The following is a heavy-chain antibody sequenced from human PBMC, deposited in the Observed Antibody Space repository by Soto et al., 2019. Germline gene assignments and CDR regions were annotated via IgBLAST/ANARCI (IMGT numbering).Heavy chain of an antibody. CDR3: ARDGGPLWSYGFRTYGMDV. CDR2: IWYDGSNK. Sequence: GGSLRLSCAASGFTFSSYGLHWVRQAPGKGLARVAVIWYDGSNKYYADSVKGRFTISRDNSKNTRYLPMNSLRAEDTAVYYCARDGGPLWSYGFRTYGMDVWGQGTTVTVAS. J-gene: IGHJ6*02. V-gene: IGHV3-33*01. D-gene: IGHD1-26*01. CDR1: GFTFSSYG.